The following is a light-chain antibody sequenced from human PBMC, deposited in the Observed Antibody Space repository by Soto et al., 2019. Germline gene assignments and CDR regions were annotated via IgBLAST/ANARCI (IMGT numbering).Light chain of an antibody. CDR2: NVS. CDR3: KQGTHWTTRRATF. Sequence: DVVMTQSPLSLPVTLGQPASISCRSSQSLVYSDGNTYLNWFQQRPGQSPRRLIYNVSNRVSGIQDRFSGSGSGTDFTLKISRMEAEDVGVYCCKQGTHWTTRRATFLGQGTKLEIK. V-gene: IGKV2-30*01. J-gene: IGKJ2*01. CDR1: QSLVYSDGNTY.